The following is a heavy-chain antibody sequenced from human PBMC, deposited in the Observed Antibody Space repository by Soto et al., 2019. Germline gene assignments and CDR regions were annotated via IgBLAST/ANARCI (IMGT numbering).Heavy chain of an antibody. Sequence: GASVKVSCKASGYTFTSYGISWVRQAPGQGLEWMGWISAYNGNTNYAQKLQGRVTMTTDTSTSTAYMELRSLRSDDTAVYYCAREWDIVVVVAATPYYYGMDVWGQGTTVTVSS. CDR1: GYTFTSYG. CDR2: ISAYNGNT. V-gene: IGHV1-18*01. J-gene: IGHJ6*02. CDR3: AREWDIVVVVAATPYYYGMDV. D-gene: IGHD2-15*01.